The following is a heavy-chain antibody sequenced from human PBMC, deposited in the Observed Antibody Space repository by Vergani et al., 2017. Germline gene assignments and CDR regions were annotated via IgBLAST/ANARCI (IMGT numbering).Heavy chain of an antibody. V-gene: IGHV5-51*03. Sequence: EVQLVQSGAEVKKPGESLKISCKGSGYSFTSYWIGWVRQMPGKGLEWMGLIYPGDSDTRYSPSFQGQVTISADKSISTAYLQWSSLKASDTAMYYCARSPSWFGEVSYFDYWGQGTLVTVSS. J-gene: IGHJ4*02. CDR2: IYPGDSDT. CDR1: GYSFTSYW. CDR3: ARSPSWFGEVSYFDY. D-gene: IGHD3-10*01.